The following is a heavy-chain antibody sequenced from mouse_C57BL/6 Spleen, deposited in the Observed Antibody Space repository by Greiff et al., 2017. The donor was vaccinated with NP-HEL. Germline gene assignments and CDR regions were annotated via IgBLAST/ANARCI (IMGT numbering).Heavy chain of an antibody. V-gene: IGHV1-42*01. CDR1: GYSFTGYY. CDR3: ARDLRSYYFDY. Sequence: EVQLQQSGPELVKPGASVKISCKASGYSFTGYYMNWVKQSPEKSLEWIGEINPSTGGTTYNQKFKAKATLTVDKSSSTAYMQLKSLTSEDSAVYYCARDLRSYYFDYWGQGTTLTVSS. D-gene: IGHD5-1*01. J-gene: IGHJ2*01. CDR2: INPSTGGT.